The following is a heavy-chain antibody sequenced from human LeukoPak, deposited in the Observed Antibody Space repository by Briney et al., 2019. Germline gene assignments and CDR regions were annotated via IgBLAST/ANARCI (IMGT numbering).Heavy chain of an antibody. Sequence: GESLKISCKGSGYSFTSYWIGWVRQMPGKGLEWMGIIYPGDSDTRYSPSFQGQVTISADKSISTAYLQWSSLKASDTAMYYCARRVGYYDFWSGYPTSKYYFGYWGQGTLVTVPS. CDR2: IYPGDSDT. CDR1: GYSFTSYW. D-gene: IGHD3-3*01. V-gene: IGHV5-51*01. J-gene: IGHJ4*02. CDR3: ARRVGYYDFWSGYPTSKYYFGY.